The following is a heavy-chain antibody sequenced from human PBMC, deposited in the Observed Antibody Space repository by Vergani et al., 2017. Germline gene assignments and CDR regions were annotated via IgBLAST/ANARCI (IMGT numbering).Heavy chain of an antibody. CDR3: ATEQIFGVARGRVRFDY. D-gene: IGHD3-3*01. V-gene: IGHV3-48*01. Sequence: EVQLVESGGGLVQPGGSLRLSCAASGFTFSSYSMNWVRQAPGKGLEWVSYISSSSSTIYYADSVKGRFTISRDNAKNSLYLQMNSLRAEDTAVYYCATEQIFGVARGRVRFDYWGQGTLVTVSS. CDR1: GFTFSSYS. J-gene: IGHJ4*02. CDR2: ISSSSSTI.